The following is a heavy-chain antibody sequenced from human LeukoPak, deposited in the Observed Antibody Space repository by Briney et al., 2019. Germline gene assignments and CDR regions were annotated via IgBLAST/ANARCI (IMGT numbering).Heavy chain of an antibody. D-gene: IGHD5-12*01. CDR1: GYSISSGYY. CDR3: ARYSRNGVDEIGF. J-gene: IGHJ4*02. CDR2: IYHGGGT. Sequence: SETPSLTCAVSGYSISSGYYWGWIRQPPGRGLEWIGTIYHGGGTYYNPSLTSRVTISVDTSKNQLSLKLTSVTAADTAVYYCARYSRNGVDEIGFWGQGTLVTVSS. V-gene: IGHV4-38-2*01.